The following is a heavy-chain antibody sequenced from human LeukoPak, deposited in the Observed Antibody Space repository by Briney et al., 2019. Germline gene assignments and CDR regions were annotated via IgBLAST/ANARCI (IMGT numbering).Heavy chain of an antibody. CDR3: ARAGPLRTTGGDAFDI. D-gene: IGHD1-7*01. CDR2: MNPNSGNT. J-gene: IGHJ3*02. CDR1: GYTFTSYD. V-gene: IGHV1-8*01. Sequence: ASVKVSCKASGYTFTSYDINWVRQATGRGLEWMGWMNPNSGNTGHAQKFQGRVTMTRDTSTSTVYMELRSLRSDDTAVFYCARAGPLRTTGGDAFDIWGQGTMVTVSS.